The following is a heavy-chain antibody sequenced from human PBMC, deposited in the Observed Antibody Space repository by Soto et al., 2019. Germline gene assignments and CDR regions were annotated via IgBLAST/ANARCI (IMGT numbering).Heavy chain of an antibody. V-gene: IGHV3-9*01. CDR1: GFTFDDYA. CDR2: ISWNSGSI. D-gene: IGHD5-18*01. CDR3: AKDIRGYSYGFSDY. Sequence: EVQLVESGGGLVQPGRSLRLYCAASGFTFDDYAMHWVRQAPGKGLEWVSGISWNSGSIGYADSVKGRFTISRDNAKNSLYLQMNSLRAEDTALYYCAKDIRGYSYGFSDYWGQGTLVTVSS. J-gene: IGHJ4*02.